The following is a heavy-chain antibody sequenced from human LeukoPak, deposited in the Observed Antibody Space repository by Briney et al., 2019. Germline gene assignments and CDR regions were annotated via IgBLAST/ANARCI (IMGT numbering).Heavy chain of an antibody. Sequence: ASVKVSCKVSGYTLTELSMHWVRQAPGKGLKWMGGLDPNYGETIYAQKFQGRVTMTEDTSTDTAYMELSSLRSEDTAVYYCATIAAAAQGHPGGYYYYYMDVWGKGTTVTVSS. V-gene: IGHV1-24*01. CDR3: ATIAAAAQGHPGGYYYYYMDV. D-gene: IGHD6-13*01. CDR2: LDPNYGET. J-gene: IGHJ6*03. CDR1: GYTLTELS.